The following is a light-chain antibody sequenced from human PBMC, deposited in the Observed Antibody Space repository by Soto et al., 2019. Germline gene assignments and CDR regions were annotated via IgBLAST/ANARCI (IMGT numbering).Light chain of an antibody. V-gene: IGLV2-14*01. CDR1: SSDIGSYHY. Sequence: QSVLTQPASVSGSPGQSIAISCTGTSSDIGSYHYVSWYQHHPGKAPKLIIYEVSNRPSGVSDRFSGSKSGNTASLTISGLQDEDEADYYCSSYASSSTLVFGGGTKLTVL. CDR2: EVS. CDR3: SSYASSSTLV. J-gene: IGLJ2*01.